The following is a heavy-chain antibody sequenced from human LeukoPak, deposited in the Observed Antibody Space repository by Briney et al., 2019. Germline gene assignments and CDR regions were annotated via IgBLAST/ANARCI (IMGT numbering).Heavy chain of an antibody. V-gene: IGHV3-43*02. J-gene: IGHJ5*02. CDR2: ISGGGGSP. D-gene: IGHD6-6*01. CDR3: AKDISSSLPSNWFDP. Sequence: GSLRLSCAASGFTFDGYAMHWVRQAPGKGLEWVSLISGGGGSPYYADSVKGRFTISRDNSKNSLYLQMNSLRTEDTALYYCAKDISSSLPSNWFDPWGQGTLVTVSS. CDR1: GFTFDGYA.